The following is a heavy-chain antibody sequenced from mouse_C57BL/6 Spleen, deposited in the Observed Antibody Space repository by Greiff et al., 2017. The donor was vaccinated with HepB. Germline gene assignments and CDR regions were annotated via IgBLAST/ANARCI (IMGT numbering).Heavy chain of an antibody. V-gene: IGHV1-7*01. CDR2: INPSSGYT. CDR1: GYSFTSYW. Sequence: VQLQQSGAELAKPGASVKLSCKASGYSFTSYWMHWVKQRPGQGLEWIGYINPSSGYTKYNQKFKDKAKWTADKSSSTAYMQLSSRTYEDSAVYYGARPNWDGRYFDYGGQGTTLTVSS. CDR3: ARPNWDGRYFDY. J-gene: IGHJ2*01. D-gene: IGHD4-1*01.